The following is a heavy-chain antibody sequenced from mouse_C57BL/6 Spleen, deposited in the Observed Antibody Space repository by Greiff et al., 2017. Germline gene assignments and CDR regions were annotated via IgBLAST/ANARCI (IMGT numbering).Heavy chain of an antibody. Sequence: QVQLQQPGAELVRPGSSVKLSCKASGYTFTSYWMEWVKQRPGQGLEWIGNIYPSDSETHYNQKFKDKATLTVDKSSSTAYMQISSLTSEDSAVYYCAREIVITTANWCFEVWGTGTTVTVSS. V-gene: IGHV1-61*01. CDR2: IYPSDSET. D-gene: IGHD1-1*01. J-gene: IGHJ1*03. CDR3: AREIVITTANWCFEV. CDR1: GYTFTSYW.